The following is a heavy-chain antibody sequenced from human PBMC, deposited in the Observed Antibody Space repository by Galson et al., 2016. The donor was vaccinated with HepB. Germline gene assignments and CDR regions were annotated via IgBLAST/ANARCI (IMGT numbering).Heavy chain of an antibody. CDR1: GYTLTSFA. J-gene: IGHJ4*02. Sequence: SVKVSCKASGYTLTSFAMHWVRQAPGQRLEWMGWINAGNGNTKYSQKFQGRVTINRDTSANTAYMELSSLRSEDTAVYFCARDRGAFGDLGYWGQGTLVTFSS. V-gene: IGHV1-3*01. D-gene: IGHD4-17*01. CDR3: ARDRGAFGDLGY. CDR2: INAGNGNT.